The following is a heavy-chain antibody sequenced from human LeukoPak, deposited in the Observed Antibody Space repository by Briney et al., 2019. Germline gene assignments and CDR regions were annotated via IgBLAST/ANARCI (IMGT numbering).Heavy chain of an antibody. CDR1: GGSVNSYY. Sequence: SETLSLTCTVSGGSVNSYYWSWIRQPAGKGLEWIGHIYASGSNDYNPSLKSRVTMSLDMAKNQFSLRLTSVTAADTAVYFCARMVPAGTHNYWGQGLLVTVSS. CDR3: ARMVPAGTHNY. CDR2: IYASGSN. J-gene: IGHJ4*02. V-gene: IGHV4-4*07. D-gene: IGHD2-2*01.